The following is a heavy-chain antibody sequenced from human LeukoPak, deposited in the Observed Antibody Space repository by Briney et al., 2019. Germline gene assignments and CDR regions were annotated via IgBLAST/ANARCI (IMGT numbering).Heavy chain of an antibody. CDR1: GGSISTYY. V-gene: IGHV4-59*10. Sequence: PWAILSLTCTAIGGSISTYYWNWIRQPAGKGLEWVGRIYTGGSTNYNPSLKSRVTMSVDTSKNQFSLKLSSVTAADTAVYYCARYREVLSYDFWSGYYDYWGQGTLVTVSS. CDR2: IYTGGST. CDR3: ARYREVLSYDFWSGYYDY. D-gene: IGHD3-3*01. J-gene: IGHJ4*02.